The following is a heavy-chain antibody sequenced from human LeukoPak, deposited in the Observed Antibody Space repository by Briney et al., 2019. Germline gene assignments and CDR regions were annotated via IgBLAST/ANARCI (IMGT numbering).Heavy chain of an antibody. J-gene: IGHJ5*02. D-gene: IGHD7-27*01. CDR2: INPENGDT. CDR3: ARVNWGRSNWFDP. CDR1: AYTFTAYY. Sequence: ASVKVSCKASAYTFTAYYLHWVRQAPGQGLEWLGSINPENGDTKYTQKLQGRITMTRDTTISTAYMELNRLTSAGTAVYFCARVNWGRSNWFDPWGQGSLVTVSS. V-gene: IGHV1-2*02.